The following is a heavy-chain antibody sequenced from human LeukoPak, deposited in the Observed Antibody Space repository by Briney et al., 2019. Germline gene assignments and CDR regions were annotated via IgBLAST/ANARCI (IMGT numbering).Heavy chain of an antibody. D-gene: IGHD1-26*01. J-gene: IGHJ4*02. CDR2: ISGSGGST. Sequence: GGTLRLSCGASGFNFKGYGMSWVRQAPGKGLEWVSAISGSGGSTFYADSVKGRFTISRDNSKNTLYLQMNSLRAEDTAIYYCAKGETYFDYWGQGTLVTVSS. CDR3: AKGETYFDY. CDR1: GFNFKGYG. V-gene: IGHV3-23*01.